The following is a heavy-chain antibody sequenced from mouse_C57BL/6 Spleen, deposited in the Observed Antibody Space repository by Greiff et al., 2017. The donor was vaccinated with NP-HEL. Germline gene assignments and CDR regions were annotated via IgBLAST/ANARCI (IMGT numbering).Heavy chain of an antibody. CDR1: GFSLTSYG. Sequence: QVQLKESGPGLVQPSQSLSITCTVSGFSLTSYGVHWVRQSPGKGLEWLGVIWRGGSTAYNAAFMSRLSITTDNSKSQVFFKMNSLQADDTAIYYCAEGGGSSPDYAMDYWGQGTSVTVSS. V-gene: IGHV2-5*01. CDR3: AEGGGSSPDYAMDY. CDR2: IWRGGST. D-gene: IGHD1-1*01. J-gene: IGHJ4*01.